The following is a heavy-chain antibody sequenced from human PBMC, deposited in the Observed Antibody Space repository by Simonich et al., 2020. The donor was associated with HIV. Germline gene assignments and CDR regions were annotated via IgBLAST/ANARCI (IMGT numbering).Heavy chain of an antibody. V-gene: IGHV7-4-1*02. CDR1: GYTFTNCA. D-gene: IGHD3-10*01. Sequence: QVQLVQSGSEFKKPGASVNVSCKASGYTFTNCAINWVRQAPGQGLEWMGWINTNNPMYAQGFTGRFVFSLDTSVSTAYLQISSLKAEDTAVYFCAREGGRGSITMVRPRAFDSWGQGTLVTVSS. CDR3: AREGGRGSITMVRPRAFDS. J-gene: IGHJ4*02. CDR2: INTNNP.